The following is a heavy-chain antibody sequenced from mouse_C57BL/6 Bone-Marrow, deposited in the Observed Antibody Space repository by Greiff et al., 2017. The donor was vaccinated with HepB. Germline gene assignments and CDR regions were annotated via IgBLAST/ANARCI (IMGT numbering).Heavy chain of an antibody. CDR1: GFTFSSYA. D-gene: IGHD2-5*01. CDR2: ISSGGDYI. V-gene: IGHV5-9-1*02. J-gene: IGHJ2*01. Sequence: EVKLVESGAGLVKPGGSLKLSCAASGFTFSSYAMSWVRQTPEKRLEWVAYISSGGDYIYYADTVKGRFTISRDNARNTLYLQMSSLKSEDTAMYYCTRDRGNSNFDYWGQGTTLTVSS. CDR3: TRDRGNSNFDY.